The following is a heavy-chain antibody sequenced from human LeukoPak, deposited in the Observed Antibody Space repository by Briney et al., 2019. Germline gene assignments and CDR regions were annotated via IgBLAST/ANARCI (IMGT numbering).Heavy chain of an antibody. J-gene: IGHJ2*01. Sequence: LETLSLTCTVSGGSITNFYWSWVRQPPGKRLERLGFIYYTGSTTYNPSLESRVTISVDTSKNQFSLRLRSVTAADTAVYYCAASRWYFDVWGRGVVVAVSS. CDR1: GGSITNFY. V-gene: IGHV4-59*08. CDR3: AASRWYFDV. CDR2: IYYTGST.